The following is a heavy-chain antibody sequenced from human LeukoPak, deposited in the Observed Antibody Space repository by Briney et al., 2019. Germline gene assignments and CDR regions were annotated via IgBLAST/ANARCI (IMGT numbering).Heavy chain of an antibody. CDR1: GYTFTGYY. CDR2: INPNSGGT. Sequence: ASVKVSCKASGYTFTGYYMHWVRQAPGQGLEWMGWINPNSGGTNYAQKFQGRVTMTRGTSISTAYMELSRLRSDDTAVYYCARAAQRVVPAATLTYNWFDPWGQGTLVTVSS. D-gene: IGHD2-2*01. V-gene: IGHV1-2*02. CDR3: ARAAQRVVPAATLTYNWFDP. J-gene: IGHJ5*02.